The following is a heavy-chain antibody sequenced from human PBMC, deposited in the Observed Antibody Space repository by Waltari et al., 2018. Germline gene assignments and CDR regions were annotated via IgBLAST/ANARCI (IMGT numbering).Heavy chain of an antibody. J-gene: IGHJ4*02. V-gene: IGHV1-8*01. CDR3: ARVTRDYGDYSFDY. Sequence: QVQLVQSGAEVKKPGASVKVSCKASGYTFTSYDINWVRQATGQGLEWMGWMNPNSGNTGYAQKFQGRVTITADESTSTAYMELSSLRSEDTAVYYCARVTRDYGDYSFDYWGQGTLVTVSS. CDR2: MNPNSGNT. CDR1: GYTFTSYD. D-gene: IGHD4-17*01.